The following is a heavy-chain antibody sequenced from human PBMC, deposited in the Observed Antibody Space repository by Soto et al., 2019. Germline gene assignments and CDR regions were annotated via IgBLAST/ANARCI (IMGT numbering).Heavy chain of an antibody. V-gene: IGHV4-34*01. Sequence: HVQLQQWGAGLLKPSETLSLTCAVYGGSFSGYYWSWIRQPPGKGLEWIGEVNHSGSTNYNPSLRSRVTISVDTSKNQFSLTLSSVTAADTAVYYCARAAVAGGYWYFDLWGRGTLVTVSS. J-gene: IGHJ2*01. CDR3: ARAAVAGGYWYFDL. CDR2: VNHSGST. D-gene: IGHD6-19*01. CDR1: GGSFSGYY.